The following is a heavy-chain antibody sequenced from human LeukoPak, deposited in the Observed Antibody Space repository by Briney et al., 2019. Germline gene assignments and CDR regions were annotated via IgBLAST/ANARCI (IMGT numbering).Heavy chain of an antibody. CDR2: ISRNSYNI. D-gene: IGHD3-9*01. CDR1: GFSFYDYA. J-gene: IGHJ4*02. V-gene: IGHV3-9*01. Sequence: GGALRLSCEASGFSFYDYAMHWGRHAPGKGVEWVAGISRNSYNIAYGDSVKGRFTISRDNAKKSLSLQMNSLGTEDTAFYYCAKSRDDGTGYYYDYWGQGVLVTVAS. CDR3: AKSRDDGTGYYYDY.